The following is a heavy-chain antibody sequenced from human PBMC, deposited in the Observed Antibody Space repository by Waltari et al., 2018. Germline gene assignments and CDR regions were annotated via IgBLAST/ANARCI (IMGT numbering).Heavy chain of an antibody. CDR3: AKEGRTSSHFDY. V-gene: IGHV3-43*01. CDR2: ITGDGGSI. Sequence: EVQLVESGGVVVQPGRSLRLSCAASGFIFDDYTMHWVRHAPGKSLEWVSLITGDGGSIFYADSVKGRFSISRDNSKDSLYLQMNSLRNEDTALYYCAKEGRTSSHFDYWGQGTLVTVSS. CDR1: GFIFDDYT. J-gene: IGHJ4*02.